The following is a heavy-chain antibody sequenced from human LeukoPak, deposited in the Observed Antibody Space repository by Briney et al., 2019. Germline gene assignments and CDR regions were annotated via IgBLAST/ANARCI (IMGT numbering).Heavy chain of an antibody. D-gene: IGHD4-17*01. J-gene: IGHJ4*02. V-gene: IGHV3-74*01. CDR3: ARGGGSTTVTLDY. CDR2: INSDGSST. CDR1: GFTFSSYW. Sequence: GRSLRLSCAASGFTFSSYWMHWVRHAPGKGLVWVSRINSDGSSTSYADSVKGRFTISRDNAKNTLYLQMNSLRAEDTAVYYCARGGGSTTVTLDYWGQGTLVTVSS.